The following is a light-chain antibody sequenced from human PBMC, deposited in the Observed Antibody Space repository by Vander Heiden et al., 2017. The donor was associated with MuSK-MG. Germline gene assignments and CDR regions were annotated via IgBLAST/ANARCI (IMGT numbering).Light chain of an antibody. CDR2: AAS. V-gene: IGKV1-39*01. J-gene: IGKJ2*02. Sequence: DIQMTQSPSSLSASVGDRVTITCRASQSISSYLNWYQQKPGKAPKLLIYAASSLQSGVPSRFSGSGYGKDFTLTISSRQPEDFASYYCQQTDSNLMCTFGQGTKMDIK. CDR3: QQTDSNLMCT. CDR1: QSISSY.